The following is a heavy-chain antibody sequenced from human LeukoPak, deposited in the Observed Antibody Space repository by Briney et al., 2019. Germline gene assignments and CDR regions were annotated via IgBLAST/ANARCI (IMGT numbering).Heavy chain of an antibody. CDR2: IKPNSGGT. Sequence: ASVKVSCQASGYTFIGYYMHWVRQAPGQGLEWMGWIKPNSGGTNYEQRFQGRVTMTRDTSISTAYMELSRLRYDDTAVYYCARGQTYYYDRWGQGTLVTVSS. V-gene: IGHV1-2*02. D-gene: IGHD3-22*01. J-gene: IGHJ4*02. CDR1: GYTFIGYY. CDR3: ARGQTYYYDR.